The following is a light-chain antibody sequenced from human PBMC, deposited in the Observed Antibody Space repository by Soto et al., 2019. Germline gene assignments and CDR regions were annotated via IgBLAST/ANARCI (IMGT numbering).Light chain of an antibody. J-gene: IGKJ1*01. Sequence: EIVLTQSPGTLSLSPGERATLSCRASQSVSSNLAWYQQRPGQAPRLLVYGASSRATGIPDRFSGSGSGTDFTLTISSLEPEDFAVYYCQQYGSSPEWTFGQGTKVDIK. CDR3: QQYGSSPEWT. CDR2: GAS. V-gene: IGKV3-20*01. CDR1: QSVSSN.